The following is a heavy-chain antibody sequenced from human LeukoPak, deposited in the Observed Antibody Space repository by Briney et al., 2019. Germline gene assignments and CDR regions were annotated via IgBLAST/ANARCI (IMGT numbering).Heavy chain of an antibody. CDR1: GLTFSSYG. CDR2: ITGGGGTT. V-gene: IGHV3-23*01. J-gene: IGHJ4*02. Sequence: GGSLRLSCEASGLTFSSYGMSWVRQAPGKGLQWVSAITGGGGTTYYADSVKGRFTISRDNSKNMLYLQMNSLRAEDTAVYYCAKMQGYFDYWGQGSLVPVSS. CDR3: AKMQGYFDY.